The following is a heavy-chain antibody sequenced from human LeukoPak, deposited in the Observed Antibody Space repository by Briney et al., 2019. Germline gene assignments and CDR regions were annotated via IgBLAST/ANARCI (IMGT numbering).Heavy chain of an antibody. CDR1: GFTFSTCA. Sequence: PGGSLRLSCAVSGFTFSTCAMHWVRQAPDNGLEWVAVISYGGSKKYYADSGKGRFTISRDNSKNTLYLQMDSLRAEDTAVYSCVKDLTSSWTLDYWGQGTLVTVSS. CDR2: ISYGGSKK. D-gene: IGHD6-13*01. V-gene: IGHV3-30*18. J-gene: IGHJ4*01. CDR3: VKDLTSSWTLDY.